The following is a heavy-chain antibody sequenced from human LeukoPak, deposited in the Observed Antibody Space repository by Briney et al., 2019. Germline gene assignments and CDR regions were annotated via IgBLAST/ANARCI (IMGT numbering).Heavy chain of an antibody. J-gene: IGHJ4*02. CDR3: VRGELVVTVRYFDF. CDR1: GFTFSSYD. CDR2: IGTAGDT. V-gene: IGHV3-13*01. D-gene: IGHD2-21*02. Sequence: GGSLRLSCAASGFTFSSYDMHWVRQATGKGLEWVSAIGTAGDTYYPGSVKGRFTISRENAENSLYLQMNSLRAEDTAVYYCVRGELVVTVRYFDFWGQGTLVTVSS.